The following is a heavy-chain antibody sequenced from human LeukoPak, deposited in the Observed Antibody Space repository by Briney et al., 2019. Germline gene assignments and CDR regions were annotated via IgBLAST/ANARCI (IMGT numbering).Heavy chain of an antibody. CDR2: ISYDGSNK. D-gene: IGHD2/OR15-2a*01. CDR1: GFTFSSYG. CDR3: AKDRTFMGGVYFDY. J-gene: IGHJ4*02. Sequence: QSGRSLRLSCAASGFTFSSYGMHWVRQAPGKGLDWVAVISYDGSNKYYADSVKGRFTISRDNSKNTLYLQMNSLRAEDTAVYYCAKDRTFMGGVYFDYWGQGSLVTVSS. V-gene: IGHV3-30*18.